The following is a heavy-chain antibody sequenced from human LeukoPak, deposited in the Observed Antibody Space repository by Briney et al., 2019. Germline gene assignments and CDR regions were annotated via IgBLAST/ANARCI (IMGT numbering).Heavy chain of an antibody. Sequence: SETLSLTCAVHVGSFSGYYWSWIRQPPGKGLEWIGEINHSGSTNYNSSLTRRVTISVDTSKNQFSLKPSSVAAADTAVYYCARGYYGSGSHCCHMDVWGKGTTITVS. D-gene: IGHD3-10*01. V-gene: IGHV4-34*01. CDR1: VGSFSGYY. CDR2: INHSGST. J-gene: IGHJ6*03. CDR3: ARGYYGSGSHCCHMDV.